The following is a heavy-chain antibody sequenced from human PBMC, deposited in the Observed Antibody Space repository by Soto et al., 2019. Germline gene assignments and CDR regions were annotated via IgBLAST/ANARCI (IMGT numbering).Heavy chain of an antibody. D-gene: IGHD6-13*01. J-gene: IGHJ6*02. CDR1: GYTFTSYD. V-gene: IGHV1-8*01. Sequence: QVQLVQSGAEVKKPGASGQVSCKTSGYTFTSYDINWVRQAPGQGLEWVGWMYTNSDDTRSAQKFRGRLTLTRDKSVRAVYMKLSNLRPDDSAVYYCARVWSAAGHFYGMDVWGQGTTVAVSS. CDR3: ARVWSAAGHFYGMDV. CDR2: MYTNSDDT.